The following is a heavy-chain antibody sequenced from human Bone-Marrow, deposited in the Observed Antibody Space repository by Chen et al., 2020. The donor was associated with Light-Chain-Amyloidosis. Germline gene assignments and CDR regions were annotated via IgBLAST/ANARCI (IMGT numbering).Heavy chain of an antibody. Sequence: VQLVEAGGGVAQPGTSRRLSCAAAGFTFSDFGFHWVRQAPGKGLEWVAVQWFNGNDNYADSVWGRFTISRDSSKNMLFLQLNSLRVEDTAIYYCARDSIEGPTDFDYWGQGTLVTVSS. J-gene: IGHJ4*02. CDR1: GFTFSDFG. CDR2: QWFNGND. CDR3: ARDSIEGPTDFDY. D-gene: IGHD3-3*02. V-gene: IGHV3-33*01.